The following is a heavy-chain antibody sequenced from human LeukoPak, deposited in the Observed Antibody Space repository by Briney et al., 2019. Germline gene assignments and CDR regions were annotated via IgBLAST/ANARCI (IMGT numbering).Heavy chain of an antibody. D-gene: IGHD4-17*01. CDR1: GGTFSSYA. CDR3: ARSGDDYGDPNLFDY. CDR2: IIPIFGTA. J-gene: IGHJ4*02. V-gene: IGHV1-69*13. Sequence: SVKVSCKASGGTFSSYAISWVRQAPGQGLEWMGGIIPIFGTANYAQRFQGRVTITADESTSTAYMELSSLRSEDTAVYYCARSGDDYGDPNLFDYWGQGTLVTVSS.